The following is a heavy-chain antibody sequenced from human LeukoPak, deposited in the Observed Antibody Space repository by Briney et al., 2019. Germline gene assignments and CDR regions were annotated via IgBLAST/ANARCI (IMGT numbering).Heavy chain of an antibody. CDR2: VYHNGET. Sequence: PSETLSLTCTVSGYSISTNYYWAWIRQSPGTGLEWIGSVYHNGETYYNPSLKSRVIISVDTSKNQFSLKLSSVTAADTAVYYCARGGKASEGYWGQGTLVTVSS. CDR1: GYSISTNYY. J-gene: IGHJ4*02. D-gene: IGHD3-16*01. V-gene: IGHV4-38-2*02. CDR3: ARGGKASEGY.